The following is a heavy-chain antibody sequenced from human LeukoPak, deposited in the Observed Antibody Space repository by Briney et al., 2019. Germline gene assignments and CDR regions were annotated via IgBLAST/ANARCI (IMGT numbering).Heavy chain of an antibody. CDR3: ARHLRWQLGLNY. CDR2: INHSGST. V-gene: IGHV4-34*01. CDR1: GGSFSGYY. Sequence: PSETLSLTCAVYGGSFSGYYWSWIRQPPGKGLEWIGEINHSGSTNFNPSLKSRVTISVDTSKNQFSLKLSSVTAADTAVYYCARHLRWQLGLNYWGQGTLVTVSS. D-gene: IGHD6-6*01. J-gene: IGHJ4*02.